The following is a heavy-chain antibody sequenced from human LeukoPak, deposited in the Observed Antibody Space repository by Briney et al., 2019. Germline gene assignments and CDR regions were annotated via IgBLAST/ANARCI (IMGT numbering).Heavy chain of an antibody. D-gene: IGHD5-18*01. V-gene: IGHV3-21*01. Sequence: GRSLRLSCAASGFTFSTYSMNWVRQAPGKGLEWVSSISSSSSYIYYADSVKGRFTISRDNAKNTLYLQMNSLRAEDTAVYYCAKSTIKYSYGPFDYWGQGTLVTVSS. CDR3: AKSTIKYSYGPFDY. CDR2: ISSSSSYI. J-gene: IGHJ4*02. CDR1: GFTFSTYS.